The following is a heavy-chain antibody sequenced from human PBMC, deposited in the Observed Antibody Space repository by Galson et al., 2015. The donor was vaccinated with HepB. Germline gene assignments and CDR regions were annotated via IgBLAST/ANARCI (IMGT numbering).Heavy chain of an antibody. V-gene: IGHV3-33*08. J-gene: IGHJ4*02. CDR1: GFTFSNFG. CDR2: IWYDGSNK. D-gene: IGHD3-22*01. CDR3: ARDPAELYDSSGPPDY. Sequence: SLRLSCAGSGFTFSNFGMHWVRQAPGKGLEWVAVIWYDGSNKYYADSVKGRFTISRDNSKNTLYLQMNSPRAEDTAVYYCARDPAELYDSSGPPDYWGQGTLVTVSS.